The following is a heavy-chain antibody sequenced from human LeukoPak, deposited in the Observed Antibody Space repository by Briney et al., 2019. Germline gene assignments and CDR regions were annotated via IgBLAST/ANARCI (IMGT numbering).Heavy chain of an antibody. J-gene: IGHJ4*02. V-gene: IGHV3-30*03. Sequence: PGRSLRLSCAASTSNFRTYGMHWVRQAPGKGLEWVAVISSDGTIRYYADSVKGRFTISRDNSNNTLYLRMNRLGAEDTAVYYCAGWRTYDSGSYNYWGQGTLVTVSS. CDR3: AGWRTYDSGSYNY. CDR2: ISSDGTIR. CDR1: TSNFRTYG. D-gene: IGHD3-10*01.